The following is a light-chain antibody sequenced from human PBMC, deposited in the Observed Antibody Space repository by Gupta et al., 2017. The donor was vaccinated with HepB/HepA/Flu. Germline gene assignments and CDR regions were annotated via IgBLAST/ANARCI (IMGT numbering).Light chain of an antibody. CDR2: DVS. V-gene: IGLV2-11*01. CDR1: TSDVGAFDY. J-gene: IGLJ1*01. CDR3: CSYQGNSAYV. Sequence: QSVLTQPRSVSGARGQSVTISCTGATSDVGAFDYVSWYQQQPGKAPKVMIYDVSKRPSGVPHRFAGSKSGNTASLTISGLQVEDEADEYCCSYQGNSAYVFGTGTKVTVL.